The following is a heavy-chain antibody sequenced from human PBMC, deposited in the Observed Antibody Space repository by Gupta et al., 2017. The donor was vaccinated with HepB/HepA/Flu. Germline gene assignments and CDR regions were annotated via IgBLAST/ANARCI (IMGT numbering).Heavy chain of an antibody. Sequence: ELQLVESGGGLVKPGGSLRLSCAASGFTFSRYSLNWVREAPGKGLEWVSSSSSSSSYIYYADSVKGRFTISRDNAKKSLYLQMNSLGAEDTAVYYCARGLELRAFDYWGQGTLVTVSS. J-gene: IGHJ4*02. CDR2: SSSSSSYI. CDR1: GFTFSRYS. D-gene: IGHD1-7*01. CDR3: ARGLELRAFDY. V-gene: IGHV3-21*01.